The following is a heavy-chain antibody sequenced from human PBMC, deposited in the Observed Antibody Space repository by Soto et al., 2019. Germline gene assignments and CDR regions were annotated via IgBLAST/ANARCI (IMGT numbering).Heavy chain of an antibody. CDR2: ISGGGSST. V-gene: IGHV3-23*01. D-gene: IGHD3-16*01. J-gene: IGHJ4*02. CDR1: VFTCNNYA. Sequence: PGVPLRLSCAASVFTCNNYAMSWVRPAPEKGQEWVSSISGGGSSTYYEDSVKGRFTISRDNSKNTLYLKMNSLRAEDKAVYYCAKVPGYDYVWGTYYYFDFWGLGALVTVSS. CDR3: AKVPGYDYVWGTYYYFDF.